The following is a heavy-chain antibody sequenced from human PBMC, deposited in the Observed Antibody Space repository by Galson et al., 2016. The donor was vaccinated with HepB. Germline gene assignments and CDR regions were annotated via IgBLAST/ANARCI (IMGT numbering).Heavy chain of an antibody. CDR3: ARDHRIGVATIGIDF. CDR2: ISYDGSNK. V-gene: IGHV3-30-3*01. J-gene: IGHJ4*02. D-gene: IGHD5-24*01. Sequence: SLRLSCAASGFSFNYYAVHWVRQAPGKGLEWVAVISYDGSNKYYADSVKGRFTISRDNSKNTLYLQMISLTVEDTALYYCARDHRIGVATIGIDFWGQGALVIVSS. CDR1: GFSFNYYA.